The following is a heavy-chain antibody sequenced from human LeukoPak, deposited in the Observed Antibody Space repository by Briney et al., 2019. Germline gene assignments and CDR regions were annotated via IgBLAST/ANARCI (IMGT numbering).Heavy chain of an antibody. V-gene: IGHV1-8*01. Sequence: GASVKVSCKASGYTFTSYDINWVRQATGQGLEWMGWMNPNSGNTGYAQKFQGRVTMTRNTSISTAYMELSSLRSEDTAVYYRARAHLTGYYIWFDPWGQGTLVTVSS. D-gene: IGHD3-9*01. CDR3: ARAHLTGYYIWFDP. J-gene: IGHJ5*02. CDR1: GYTFTSYD. CDR2: MNPNSGNT.